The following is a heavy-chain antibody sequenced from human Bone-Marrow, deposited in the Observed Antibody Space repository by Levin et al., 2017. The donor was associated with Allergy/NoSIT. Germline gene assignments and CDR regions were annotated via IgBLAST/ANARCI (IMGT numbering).Heavy chain of an antibody. CDR3: AKARERSVTQLQYYFDY. Sequence: GGSLRLSCAASGFSFSNYAMTWVRQAPGKGLEWVSVISGSGYTYYADSVKGRFTISRDNSKKTLYLQMNSLRVEDTAIYYCAKARERSVTQLQYYFDYWGQGTLVTVSS. D-gene: IGHD4-17*01. J-gene: IGHJ4*02. V-gene: IGHV3-23*01. CDR2: ISGSGYT. CDR1: GFSFSNYA.